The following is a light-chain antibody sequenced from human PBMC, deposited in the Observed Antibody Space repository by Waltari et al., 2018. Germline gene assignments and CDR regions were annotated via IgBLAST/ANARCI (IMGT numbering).Light chain of an antibody. CDR3: QQVSSYRTGFT. J-gene: IGKJ3*01. V-gene: IGKV1-5*01. CDR1: QSISKW. CDR2: DAS. Sequence: DIQMTQSPSTLSASVGDRVTITCRASQSISKWLAWYQQKPGKAPKLLIYDASSLQSGVPARFSGSGAGTAFTLTISSLQPEDFGTYYCQQVSSYRTGFTFGPGTTVDMK.